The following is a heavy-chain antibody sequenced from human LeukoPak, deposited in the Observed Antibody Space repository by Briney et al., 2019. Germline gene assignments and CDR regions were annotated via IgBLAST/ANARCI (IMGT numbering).Heavy chain of an antibody. Sequence: GGSLRLSCAASGFTFSSYAMSWVRQAPRKGLEWVSVVSGSGSSTDYADSVKGRFTISRDNSKNTLYLQMSSLSAEDTAVYYCAKMNGLTGYYTPNFDFWGQGTLVTVSS. D-gene: IGHD3-9*01. V-gene: IGHV3-23*01. CDR2: VSGSGSST. J-gene: IGHJ4*02. CDR3: AKMNGLTGYYTPNFDF. CDR1: GFTFSSYA.